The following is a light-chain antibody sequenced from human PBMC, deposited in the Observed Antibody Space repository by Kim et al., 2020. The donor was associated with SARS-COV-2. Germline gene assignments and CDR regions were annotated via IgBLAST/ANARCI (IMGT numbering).Light chain of an antibody. CDR2: NN. CDR1: SSNIGSKA. V-gene: IGLV1-44*01. Sequence: PGQRVNISCSGSSSNIGSKAVSWYQQLPGTAPKLLSYNNQRPSGVPDRFSGSKSGTSASLAISGLQSEDEADYYCAAWDGSLNGCVFGGGTQLTVL. CDR3: AAWDGSLNGCV. J-gene: IGLJ3*02.